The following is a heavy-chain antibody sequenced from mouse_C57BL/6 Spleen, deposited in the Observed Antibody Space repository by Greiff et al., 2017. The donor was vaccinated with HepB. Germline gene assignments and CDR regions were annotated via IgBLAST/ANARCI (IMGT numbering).Heavy chain of an antibody. D-gene: IGHD3-3*01. CDR2: INPSNGGT. CDR1: GYTFTSYW. J-gene: IGHJ4*01. V-gene: IGHV1-53*01. Sequence: QVHVKQPGTELVKPGASVKLSCKASGYTFTSYWMHWVKQRPGQGLEWIGNINPSNGGTNYNEKFKSKATLTVDKSSSTAYMQLSSLTSEDSAVYYCARRGRDYAMDYWGQGTSVTVSS. CDR3: ARRGRDYAMDY.